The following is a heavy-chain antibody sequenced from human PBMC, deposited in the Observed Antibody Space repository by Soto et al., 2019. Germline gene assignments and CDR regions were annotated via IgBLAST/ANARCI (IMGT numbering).Heavy chain of an antibody. Sequence: WGSLRLSCAASGFTFSSYDMNWVRQDPGRGLEWVSYISSSGSTIYYADSVKGRFTISRDNAKNSLYLQMNSVRAEDTAVYYCARDRLGYDFWSGYYYYYGMDVWGQGTTVTVSS. J-gene: IGHJ6*02. CDR3: ARDRLGYDFWSGYYYYYGMDV. D-gene: IGHD3-3*01. CDR2: ISSSGSTI. V-gene: IGHV3-48*03. CDR1: GFTFSSYD.